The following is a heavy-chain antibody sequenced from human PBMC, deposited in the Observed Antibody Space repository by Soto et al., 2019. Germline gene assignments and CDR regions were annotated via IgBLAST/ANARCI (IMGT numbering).Heavy chain of an antibody. CDR1: GGSFSGYY. CDR2: INHSGST. D-gene: IGHD4-17*01. J-gene: IGHJ6*02. Sequence: SETLSLTCAVYGGSFSGYYWSWIRQPPGKGLEWIGEINHSGSTNYNPSLKSRVTISVDTSKNQFSLKLSSVTAADTAVYYCARGEDYGDYNYYYGMDVWGQGTTVTVSS. V-gene: IGHV4-34*01. CDR3: ARGEDYGDYNYYYGMDV.